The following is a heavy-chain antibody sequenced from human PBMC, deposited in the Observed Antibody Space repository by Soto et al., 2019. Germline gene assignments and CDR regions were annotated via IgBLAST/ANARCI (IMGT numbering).Heavy chain of an antibody. D-gene: IGHD1-1*01. V-gene: IGHV3-30*18. Sequence: QVQLVESGGGVVQPGTSLRLSCAASGFTFSNYGMHWVRQTPGKGLEWGALILYDGSNNYYADSVKGRFNISRDNSKNTLYLQVSSLRAEEPAVYYCAKRRDAYNYSFYYGMDVWGQGTTVTASS. J-gene: IGHJ6*02. CDR3: AKRRDAYNYSFYYGMDV. CDR2: ILYDGSNN. CDR1: GFTFSNYG.